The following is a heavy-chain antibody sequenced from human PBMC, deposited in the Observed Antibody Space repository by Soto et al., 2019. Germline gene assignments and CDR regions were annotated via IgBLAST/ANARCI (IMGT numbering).Heavy chain of an antibody. V-gene: IGHV3-23*01. CDR2: ISGSGRDT. CDR1: VFTFSNYA. Sequence: PGGALILSCESSVFTFSNYAMNWVRQAPGKGLEWVSGISGSGRDTYYADSVKGRLTISRDNAKNTLFLQMNSLRAEDAASYYCAKERLEEVGTFFEFWGQGIMVTVSS. D-gene: IGHD6-13*01. CDR3: AKERLEEVGTFFEF. J-gene: IGHJ4*01.